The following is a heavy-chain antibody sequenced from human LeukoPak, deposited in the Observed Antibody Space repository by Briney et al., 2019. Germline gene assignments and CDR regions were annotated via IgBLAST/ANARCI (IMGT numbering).Heavy chain of an antibody. D-gene: IGHD3-10*01. Sequence: GGSLRLSCVASGFTFSSYGMSWVRQAPGKGLEWVSVISGSGDRTYYADSVKGRFTISRDNSKNTLYLQMNSLRAEDTAVYYCAKAAYGSESYYDPFDYWGQGTLVTVSS. CDR2: ISGSGDRT. V-gene: IGHV3-23*01. J-gene: IGHJ4*02. CDR1: GFTFSSYG. CDR3: AKAAYGSESYYDPFDY.